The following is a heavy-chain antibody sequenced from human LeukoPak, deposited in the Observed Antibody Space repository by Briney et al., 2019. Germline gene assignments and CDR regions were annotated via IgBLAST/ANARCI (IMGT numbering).Heavy chain of an antibody. V-gene: IGHV3-7*01. CDR3: AAWGLHNY. J-gene: IGHJ4*02. CDR2: INLGGSVI. D-gene: IGHD7-27*01. CDR1: GFAFRDYW. Sequence: GGSLRLSCAASGFAFRDYWMNWVRQAPGKGLEWVANINLGGSVISYVDSVKGRCTASRDNAENSLSLQMNGLRAEDTAVYYCAAWGLHNYWGQGTLVTVSS.